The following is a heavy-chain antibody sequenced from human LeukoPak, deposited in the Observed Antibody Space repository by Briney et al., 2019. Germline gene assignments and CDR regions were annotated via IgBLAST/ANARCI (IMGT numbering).Heavy chain of an antibody. CDR2: ISSSSDSI. CDR1: GFTFSTYS. CDR3: ARDMHITIFGVVTWAPFDY. V-gene: IGHV3-21*01. D-gene: IGHD3-3*01. Sequence: GGSLRLSCAASGFTFSTYSMNWVRQAPGKGLEWVSSISSSSDSIYYADSVKGRFTISRDNAKNSLYLQMNSLRAEDTAVYYCARDMHITIFGVVTWAPFDYWGQGTLVTVSS. J-gene: IGHJ4*02.